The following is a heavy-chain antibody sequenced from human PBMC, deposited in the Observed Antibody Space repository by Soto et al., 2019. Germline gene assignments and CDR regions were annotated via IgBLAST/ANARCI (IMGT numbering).Heavy chain of an antibody. CDR2: TSGNEGTT. D-gene: IGHD6-19*01. CDR3: ARPGAGMAVAGGGACKI. CDR1: GFTFSNYD. Sequence: GGSLRLSCAASGFTFSNYDMNWVRRAPGEGLEWVSSTSGNEGTTHYADSVRGRFTISRDDSKNTLYLQINSLRAEATAIYYCARPGAGMAVAGGGACKIWGQGTMLT. J-gene: IGHJ3*02. V-gene: IGHV3-23*01.